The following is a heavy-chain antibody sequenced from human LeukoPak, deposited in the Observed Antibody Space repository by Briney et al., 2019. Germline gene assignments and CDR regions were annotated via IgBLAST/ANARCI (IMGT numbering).Heavy chain of an antibody. CDR3: AKVEGYCSDGSCYHFDS. CDR2: IGGSGDTT. CDR1: GFTFSTYV. J-gene: IGHJ4*02. V-gene: IGHV3-23*01. D-gene: IGHD2-15*01. Sequence: GGSLRLSCAASGFTFSTYVMSWVRQAPGKGPEWVSVIGGSGDTTYYADSVKGQFTISRDNSKNTLYLQMNSLRAEDTAVYYCAKVEGYCSDGSCYHFDSWGQGTLVTVSS.